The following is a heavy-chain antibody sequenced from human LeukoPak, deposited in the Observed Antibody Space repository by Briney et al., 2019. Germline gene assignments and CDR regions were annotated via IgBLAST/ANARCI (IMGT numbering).Heavy chain of an antibody. J-gene: IGHJ4*02. CDR1: GYTLTSYG. V-gene: IGHV1-18*01. CDR3: ARADRPLNFDY. CDR2: ISAYNGNT. Sequence: GASVEVSCKASGYTLTSYGISWVRQAPGQGLEWMGWISAYNGNTNYAQKLQGRVTMTTDTSTSTAYMELRSLRSDDTAVYYCARADRPLNFDYWGQGTLVTVSS.